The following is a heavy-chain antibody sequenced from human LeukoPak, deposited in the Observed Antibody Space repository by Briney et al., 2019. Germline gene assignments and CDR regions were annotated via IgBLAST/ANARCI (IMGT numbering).Heavy chain of an antibody. V-gene: IGHV4-59*01. J-gene: IGHJ5*02. Sequence: SETLSLTCAVYGASFSGYYWSWIRQPPGKGLECIGYIHYTGSTNYNPSLKSRVTISVDTSKNQFSLKLSSVTAADTAIYYCARGGYYGSGNDFRFDPWGQGTLVTVSS. CDR3: ARGGYYGSGNDFRFDP. D-gene: IGHD3-10*01. CDR2: IHYTGST. CDR1: GASFSGYY.